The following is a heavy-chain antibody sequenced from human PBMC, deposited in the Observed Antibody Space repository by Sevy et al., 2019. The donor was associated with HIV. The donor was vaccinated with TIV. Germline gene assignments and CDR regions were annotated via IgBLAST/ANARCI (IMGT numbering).Heavy chain of an antibody. CDR3: AREIPDYVSGYYSVDAFDI. D-gene: IGHD3-22*01. Sequence: ASVKVSCKASGGSFSNFPVSWVRQAPGQGLEWMGMIISKFGTTDYAQKFQGRDTITADESTTTAYMELTSLRSEDTAVYYCAREIPDYVSGYYSVDAFDIWGQGTKVTVSS. J-gene: IGHJ3*02. CDR2: IISKFGTT. CDR1: GGSFSNFP. V-gene: IGHV1-69*13.